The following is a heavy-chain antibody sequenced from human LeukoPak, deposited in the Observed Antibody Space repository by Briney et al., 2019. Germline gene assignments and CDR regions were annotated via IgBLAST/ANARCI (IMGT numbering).Heavy chain of an antibody. J-gene: IGHJ4*02. Sequence: GGSLRLSCAASGFIFSDYYMGWIRQAPGRGLEWVSAISGSGGSTYYADSVKGRFTISRDNSKNTLYLQMNSLRAEDTAVYYCAKPQIQTGGQGTLVTVSS. CDR2: ISGSGGST. D-gene: IGHD5-18*01. CDR3: AKPQIQT. V-gene: IGHV3-23*01. CDR1: GFIFSDYY.